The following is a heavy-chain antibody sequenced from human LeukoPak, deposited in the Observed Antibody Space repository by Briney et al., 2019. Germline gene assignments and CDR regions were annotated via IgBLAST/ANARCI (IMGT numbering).Heavy chain of an antibody. CDR1: GFTLSNCW. D-gene: IGHD1-1*01. J-gene: IGHJ2*01. CDR2: IEKDGSAT. V-gene: IGHV3-7*01. Sequence: GGSLRLSCTASGFTLSNCWMTWVRQAPGKGLEWVAKIEKDGSATYYVDSMKGRFTVSRDNAANSLYLQMSNLGVEDTAVYSCARAGVTNQLGETYWYFDLWGRGTLVTVSS. CDR3: ARAGVTNQLGETYWYFDL.